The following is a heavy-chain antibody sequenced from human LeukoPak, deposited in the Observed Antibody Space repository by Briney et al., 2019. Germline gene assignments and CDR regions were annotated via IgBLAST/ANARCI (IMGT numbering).Heavy chain of an antibody. CDR2: IYHSGST. J-gene: IGHJ5*02. V-gene: IGHV4-38-2*02. CDR1: GYSISSGYY. D-gene: IGHD2/OR15-2a*01. Sequence: PSETLSLTCTVSGYSISSGYYWGWIRQPPGKGLEWIGSIYHSGSTYYNPSLKSRVTISVDTSKNQFSLKLSSVTAADTAVYYCARNIVKNWFDPWGQGTLVTVSS. CDR3: ARNIVKNWFDP.